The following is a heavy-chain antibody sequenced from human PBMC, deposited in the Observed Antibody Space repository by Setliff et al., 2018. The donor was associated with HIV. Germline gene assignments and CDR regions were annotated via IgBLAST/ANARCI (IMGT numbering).Heavy chain of an antibody. D-gene: IGHD2-15*01. CDR2: IIPIFGTA. J-gene: IGHJ4*02. Sequence: ASVKVSCKASGGTFSGYAISWVRQAPGQGLELMGGIIPIFGTANYAQKFHSRITMTADTSTTTVYMDLRTLRSDDTAVYYCVRGGDCYGGTCHAQYWGQGTLVTVSS. CDR1: GGTFSGYA. CDR3: VRGGDCYGGTCHAQY. V-gene: IGHV1-69*06.